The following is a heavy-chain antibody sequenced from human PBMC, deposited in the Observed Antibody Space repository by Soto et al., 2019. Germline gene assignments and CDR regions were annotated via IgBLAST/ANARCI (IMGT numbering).Heavy chain of an antibody. CDR1: GYTFTSYG. Sequence: RASVKVSCKASGYTFTSYGISWVRQAPGQGLEWMGLISAYNGNTNYAQKLQGRVTMTTDTPTSTAYMELRSLRSDDTAVYYCARESLHCYASSGYTFDYWGQGTLVTVSS. J-gene: IGHJ4*02. CDR2: ISAYNGNT. V-gene: IGHV1-18*04. CDR3: ARESLHCYASSGYTFDY. D-gene: IGHD3-22*01.